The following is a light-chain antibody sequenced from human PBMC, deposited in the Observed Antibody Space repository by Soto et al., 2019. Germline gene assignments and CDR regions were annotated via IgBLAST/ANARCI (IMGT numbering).Light chain of an antibody. Sequence: VSTQSTATLSLSPGERATLSCRASQSVSSSYLAWYQQKPGQAPRLLIYGASSRATGIPDRFSGSGSGTDFTLTISRLEPEDFAVYYCQQHGSSPPVTFGQGTRLEI. CDR2: GAS. CDR3: QQHGSSPPVT. CDR1: QSVSSSY. J-gene: IGKJ5*01. V-gene: IGKV3-20*01.